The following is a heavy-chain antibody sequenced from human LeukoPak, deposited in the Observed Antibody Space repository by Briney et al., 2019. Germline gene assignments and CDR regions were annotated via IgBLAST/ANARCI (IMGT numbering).Heavy chain of an antibody. CDR1: GGSISSSSYY. V-gene: IGHV4-61*02. CDR3: ASLNDF. CDR2: IQTSGST. Sequence: PSETLSLTCTVSGGSISSSSYYWSWIRQPAGKGLEWIGRIQTSGSTNYNPSLKSRVTMSIDTSKNQISLKLTSVTAADTAVYFCASLNDFWGQGTLVTVSS. J-gene: IGHJ4*02.